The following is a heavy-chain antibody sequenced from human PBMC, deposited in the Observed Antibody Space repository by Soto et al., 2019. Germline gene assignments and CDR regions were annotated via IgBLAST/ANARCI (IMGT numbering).Heavy chain of an antibody. Sequence: PGGSLRLSCAASGFTFSSYAMSWVRQAPGKGLEWVSAISGSGGSTYYADSVKGRFTISRDNSKNTLYLQMNSLRAEDTAVYYCAKDLDPHYYDSSGYYYVSFDYWGQGTLVTVSS. CDR1: GFTFSSYA. D-gene: IGHD3-22*01. CDR3: AKDLDPHYYDSSGYYYVSFDY. V-gene: IGHV3-23*01. J-gene: IGHJ4*02. CDR2: ISGSGGST.